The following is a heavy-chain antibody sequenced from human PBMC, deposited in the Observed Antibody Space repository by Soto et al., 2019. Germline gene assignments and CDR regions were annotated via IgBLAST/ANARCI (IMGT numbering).Heavy chain of an antibody. CDR3: TKGPNWNYYYYGVDV. Sequence: SETLSLTCTFSCDSVINYYWSWIRQPAGRGLEWIGRVYSSGATNYNPSLNGRVTMSVDTSRNQFSLRLSSVTAADTAIYYCTKGPNWNYYYYGVDVWGQGTAVTVSS. CDR2: VYSSGAT. J-gene: IGHJ6*02. D-gene: IGHD1-20*01. CDR1: CDSVINYY. V-gene: IGHV4-4*07.